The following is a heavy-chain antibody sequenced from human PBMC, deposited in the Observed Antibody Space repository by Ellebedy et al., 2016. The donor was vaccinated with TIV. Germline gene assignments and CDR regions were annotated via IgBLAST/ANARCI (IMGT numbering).Heavy chain of an antibody. Sequence: GGSLRLSCAASGFVISVFGMHWLRQVPGKGLEWVAVASHDRCYQCYADSVKGQFIISRDDSKNTLYLEVESLRPEDTAIYYCARSRGIRGSEHFFDMDIWGQGTTVTVSS. CDR3: ARSRGIRGSEHFFDMDI. CDR2: ASHDRCYQ. CDR1: GFVISVFG. J-gene: IGHJ6*02. V-gene: IGHV3-30*03. D-gene: IGHD3-10*01.